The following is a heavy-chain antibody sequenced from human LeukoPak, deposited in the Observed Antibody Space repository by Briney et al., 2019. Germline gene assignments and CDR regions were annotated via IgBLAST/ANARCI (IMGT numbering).Heavy chain of an antibody. D-gene: IGHD6-13*01. V-gene: IGHV4-39*01. CDR1: GGSISSSSYY. Sequence: SETLSLTCTVFGGSISSSSYYWGWIRQPPGKGLEWIGSIYYSGSTYYNPSLKSRVTISVDTSKNQFSLKLSSVTAADTAVYYCARLRIAAAPDYWGQGTLVTVSS. CDR2: IYYSGST. J-gene: IGHJ4*02. CDR3: ARLRIAAAPDY.